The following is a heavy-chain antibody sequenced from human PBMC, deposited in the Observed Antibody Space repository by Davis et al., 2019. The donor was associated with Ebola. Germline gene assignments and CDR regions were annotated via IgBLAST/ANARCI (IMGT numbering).Heavy chain of an antibody. D-gene: IGHD6-19*01. J-gene: IGHJ6*02. CDR2: MSASGGVT. CDR1: GFTFSSFG. V-gene: IGHV3-23*01. Sequence: PGGSLRLSCAASGFTFSSFGMSWVRQAPGKGLEWVSAMSASGGVTHYADSVKGRFAISRDNSKNTLYLQMHSLMAEDTAVYYWAKSSVAGTSGMDVWGQGTTVTVSS. CDR3: AKSSVAGTSGMDV.